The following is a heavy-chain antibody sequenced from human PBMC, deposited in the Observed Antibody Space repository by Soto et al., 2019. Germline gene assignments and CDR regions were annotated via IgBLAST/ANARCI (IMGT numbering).Heavy chain of an antibody. Sequence: SETLSLTCTVSGGSISSGGYYWSWIRQHPGKGLEWIGYIYYSGSTYYNPSLKSRVTISVDTSKNQFSLKLSSVTAADTAVYYCARSELRHYFDYWGQGTLVTVSS. V-gene: IGHV4-31*03. D-gene: IGHD3-10*01. CDR1: GGSISSGGYY. CDR3: ARSELRHYFDY. J-gene: IGHJ4*02. CDR2: IYYSGST.